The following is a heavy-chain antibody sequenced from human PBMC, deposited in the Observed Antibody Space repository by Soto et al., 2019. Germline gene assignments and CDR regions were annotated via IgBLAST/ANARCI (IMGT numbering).Heavy chain of an antibody. CDR3: ANAAGTLKRWTLYFFDY. D-gene: IGHD1-1*01. V-gene: IGHV3-23*01. CDR2: ISGRGGST. Sequence: EVQLLESGGGLVQPGGSLRLSCAASGLTFSSYAMSWVRQAPGKGLEWVSAISGRGGSTYYADSVKGRFTISRDNSKNTLYLQMNSLRAEDTAVYYCANAAGTLKRWTLYFFDYWGQGTLVTVSS. J-gene: IGHJ4*02. CDR1: GLTFSSYA.